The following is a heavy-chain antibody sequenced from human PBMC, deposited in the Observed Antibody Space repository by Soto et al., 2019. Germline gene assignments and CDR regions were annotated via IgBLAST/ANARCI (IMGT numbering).Heavy chain of an antibody. Sequence: GASVKVSCKVSGYTFTSYGFSWVRQAPGQGLEWMGWISAYNGDTNYPQKFQARVTMTTDTSTSTAYLDLRSLRSDDTAVYHCARSSGTYPPSRYYYGLDVWGQGTTVTVSS. CDR2: ISAYNGDT. D-gene: IGHD1-26*01. CDR1: GYTFTSYG. J-gene: IGHJ6*02. CDR3: ARSSGTYPPSRYYYGLDV. V-gene: IGHV1-18*01.